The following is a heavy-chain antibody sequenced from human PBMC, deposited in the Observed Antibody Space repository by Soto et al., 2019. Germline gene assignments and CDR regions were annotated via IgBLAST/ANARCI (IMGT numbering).Heavy chain of an antibody. Sequence: GGSLRLSCASSGFTFSSYSMNWVRQAPGKGLEWVSSISGSSSYIYYADSVKGRFTISRDNAKNSLYLQMNSLRAEDTAVYYCARDPFYCSGGSCYHAIDIWGQGTMVTVSS. J-gene: IGHJ3*02. CDR1: GFTFSSYS. CDR3: ARDPFYCSGGSCYHAIDI. CDR2: ISGSSSYI. V-gene: IGHV3-21*01. D-gene: IGHD2-15*01.